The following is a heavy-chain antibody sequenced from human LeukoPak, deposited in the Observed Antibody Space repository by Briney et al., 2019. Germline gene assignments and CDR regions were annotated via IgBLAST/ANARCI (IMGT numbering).Heavy chain of an antibody. CDR2: IYYSGSP. J-gene: IGHJ4*02. CDR3: ARDRYSYGLFDY. V-gene: IGHV4-59*01. Sequence: SETLSLTCTVSGGSISSYYWSWIRRPPGKGLEWIGYIYYSGSPNYNPSLKSRVTISVDTSKNQFSLKLSSVTAADTAVYYCARDRYSYGLFDYWGQGTLVTVSS. D-gene: IGHD5-18*01. CDR1: GGSISSYY.